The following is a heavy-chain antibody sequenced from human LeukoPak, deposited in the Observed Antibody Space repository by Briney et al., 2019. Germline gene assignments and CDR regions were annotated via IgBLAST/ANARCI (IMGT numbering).Heavy chain of an antibody. J-gene: IGHJ6*03. CDR1: GFTFSSYA. CDR3: AKDPIAAAPYYYYYMDV. CDR2: ISGSGGST. V-gene: IGHV3-23*01. D-gene: IGHD6-13*01. Sequence: GGSLRLSCAASGFTFSSYAMSWVRQAPGKGLEWVSAISGSGGSTYYADSVKGRFTISRGNSKNTLYLQMNSLRAEDTAVYYCAKDPIAAAPYYYYYMDVWGKGTTVTVSS.